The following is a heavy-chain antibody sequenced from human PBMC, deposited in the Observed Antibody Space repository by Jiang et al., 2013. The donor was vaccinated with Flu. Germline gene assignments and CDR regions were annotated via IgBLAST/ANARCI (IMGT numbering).Heavy chain of an antibody. CDR2: INPSGGST. V-gene: IGHV1-46*01. CDR3: ARGGIVVVVAESWFDP. CDR1: GYTFTSYY. J-gene: IGHJ5*02. Sequence: SGAEVKKPGASVKVSCKASGYTFTSYYMHWVRQAPGQGLEWMGIINPSGGSTSYAQKFQGRVTMTRDTSTSTVYMELSSLRSEDTAVYYCARGGIVVVVAESWFDPWGQGTLVTVSS. D-gene: IGHD2-15*01.